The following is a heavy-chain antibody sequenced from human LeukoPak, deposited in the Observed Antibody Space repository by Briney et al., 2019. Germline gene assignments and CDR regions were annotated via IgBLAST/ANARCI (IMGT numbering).Heavy chain of an antibody. CDR2: IIPIFGTA. D-gene: IGHD4-17*01. Sequence: SVKVSCKASGGTFSSYAISWVRQAPGQGLEWMGGIIPIFGTANYAQKFQGRVTITADESTSTAYMELSSLRSDDTAVYYCARETSDYGDYAPWYFDLWGRGTLVTVSS. J-gene: IGHJ2*01. CDR3: ARETSDYGDYAPWYFDL. V-gene: IGHV1-69*13. CDR1: GGTFSSYA.